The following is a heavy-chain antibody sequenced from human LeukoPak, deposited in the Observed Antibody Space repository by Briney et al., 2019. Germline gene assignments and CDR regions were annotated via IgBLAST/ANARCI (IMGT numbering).Heavy chain of an antibody. CDR3: ARGPAGVYNSGCFGGYYFDY. J-gene: IGHJ4*02. Sequence: GGSLRLSCAASGFTFSDYYMSWIRQAPGKGLEWVSFISSSGSTIKYADSVKGRFTISRDNAKNSLYLQMSSLRAEDTAVYYCARGPAGVYNSGCFGGYYFDYWGQGTLVTVSS. V-gene: IGHV3-11*01. D-gene: IGHD6-19*01. CDR2: ISSSGSTI. CDR1: GFTFSDYY.